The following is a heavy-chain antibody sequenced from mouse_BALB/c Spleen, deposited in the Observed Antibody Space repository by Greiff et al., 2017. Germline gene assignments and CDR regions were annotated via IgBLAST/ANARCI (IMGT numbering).Heavy chain of an antibody. CDR3: ARNRGNYVRYAMDY. CDR2: IWSGGST. J-gene: IGHJ4*01. V-gene: IGHV2-2*02. Sequence: VKLMESGPGLVQPSQSLSITCTVSGFSLTSYGVHWVRQSPGKGLEWLGVIWSGGSTDYNAAFISRLSISKDNSKSQVFFKMNSLQANDTAIYYCARNRGNYVRYAMDYWGQGTSVTVSS. D-gene: IGHD2-1*01. CDR1: GFSLTSYG.